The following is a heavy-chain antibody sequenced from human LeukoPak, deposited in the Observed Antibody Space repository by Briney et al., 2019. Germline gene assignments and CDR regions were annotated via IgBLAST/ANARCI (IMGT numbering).Heavy chain of an antibody. D-gene: IGHD1-1*01. CDR1: GYTFTSYA. V-gene: IGHV7-4-1*02. J-gene: IGHJ4*02. CDR3: ARDIHWNDLSFSGGFDY. Sequence: ASVKVSCKASGYTFTSYAMNWVRQAPGQGLEWMGWINTNTGNPTYAQGFTGRFVFSLDTSVSTAYLQISSLKAEDTAVYYCARDIHWNDLSFSGGFDYWGQGTLVTVSS. CDR2: INTNTGNP.